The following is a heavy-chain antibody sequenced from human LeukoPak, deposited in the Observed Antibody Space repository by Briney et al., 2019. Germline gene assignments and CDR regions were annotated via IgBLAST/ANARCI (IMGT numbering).Heavy chain of an antibody. D-gene: IGHD3-22*01. CDR1: GFTFSSYS. CDR2: ISSSSSYI. Sequence: GGSLRLSCAASGFTFSSYSMNWVRQAPGKGLEWVSSISSSSSYIYYADSVKGRFTISRDNAKNSLYLQMNSLRAEDTAVYYCARVPPRRYYYDSSGYYDLVYWGQGTLVTVSS. CDR3: ARVPPRRYYYDSSGYYDLVY. V-gene: IGHV3-21*01. J-gene: IGHJ4*02.